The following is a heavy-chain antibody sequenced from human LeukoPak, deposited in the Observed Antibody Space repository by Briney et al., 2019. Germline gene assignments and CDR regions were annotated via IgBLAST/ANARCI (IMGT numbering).Heavy chain of an antibody. CDR1: GFTFSSYW. Sequence: PGGSLRLSCAASGFTFSSYWMQWVRQAPGKGLVWLSRIKGDGSGTNYADSVKGRFIISRDNAKYTLSLQMNSLRAEDTAIYYCVRPYDSSGYQWNDAFDIWGQGTMVTVSP. CDR3: VRPYDSSGYQWNDAFDI. V-gene: IGHV3-74*01. J-gene: IGHJ3*02. CDR2: IKGDGSGT. D-gene: IGHD3-22*01.